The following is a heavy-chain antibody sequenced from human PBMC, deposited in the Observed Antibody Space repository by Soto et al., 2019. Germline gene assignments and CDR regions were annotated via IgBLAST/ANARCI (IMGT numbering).Heavy chain of an antibody. J-gene: IGHJ3*02. D-gene: IGHD4-17*01. CDR1: GGTFSSYT. V-gene: IGHV1-69*02. Sequence: SVKVSCKASGGTFSSYTISWVRQAPGQGLEWMGRIIPILGIANYAQKFQGRVTITADKSTSTAYMELSSLRSEDTAVYYCARGADYGDAFDIWGQGTMVTVSS. CDR2: IIPILGIA. CDR3: ARGADYGDAFDI.